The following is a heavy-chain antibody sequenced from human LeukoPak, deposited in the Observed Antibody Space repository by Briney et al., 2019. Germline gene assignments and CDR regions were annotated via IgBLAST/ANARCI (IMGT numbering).Heavy chain of an antibody. CDR1: GGSINIYY. CDR3: ARGSLSYYDYVWGSYPPYYFDY. V-gene: IGHV4-59*12. Sequence: SETLSLTCTVSGGSINIYYWTWIRQSPGKGLEWLGYIYYSGNTDYNPALKSRVTISIDTSKKQFSLKLTSVTAADTAVYYCARGSLSYYDYVWGSYPPYYFDYWGQGTLVTVSS. CDR2: IYYSGNT. D-gene: IGHD3-16*02. J-gene: IGHJ4*01.